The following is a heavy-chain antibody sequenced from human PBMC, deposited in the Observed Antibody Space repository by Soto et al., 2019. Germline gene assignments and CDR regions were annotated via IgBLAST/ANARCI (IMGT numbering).Heavy chain of an antibody. V-gene: IGHV3-23*01. CDR3: AKDSNKYSSSLRGRYFDY. CDR1: GFPFSSYV. CDR2: SGGGSNT. D-gene: IGHD4-4*01. J-gene: IGHJ4*02. Sequence: EVQLLESGGGLVQRGGSLRLSCAASGFPFSSYVMSWVRQAPGKGLEWVSGSGGGSNTFYADYVKGRLTISRDNSKNTLLLQMNSLGAEDTAVYYCAKDSNKYSSSLRGRYFDYWGQGIGVTVSS.